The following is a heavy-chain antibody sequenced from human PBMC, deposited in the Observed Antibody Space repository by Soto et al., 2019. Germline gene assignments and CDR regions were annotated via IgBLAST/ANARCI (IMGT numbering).Heavy chain of an antibody. V-gene: IGHV3-9*01. CDR2: ISWNSGSI. J-gene: IGHJ6*02. Sequence: EVQLVESGGGLVQPGRSLRLSCAASGFTFDDYAMHWVRQAPGKGLEWVSGISWNSGSIGYADSVKGRFTISRDNAKYSLYLQMNSLRAEDTALYYCAKNMVYYSFYYGMDVWGQGTTVTVSS. CDR3: AKNMVYYSFYYGMDV. CDR1: GFTFDDYA. D-gene: IGHD1-20*01.